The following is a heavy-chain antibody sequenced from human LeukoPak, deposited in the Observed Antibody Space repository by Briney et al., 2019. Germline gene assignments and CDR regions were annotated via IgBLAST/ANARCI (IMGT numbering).Heavy chain of an antibody. Sequence: PGGSLRLSCAASGFTFSSYAMSWDRQAPGKGLEWVSAISGSGGSTYYADSVKGRFTISRDNSKNTLYLQVNSLRAEDTAVYYGAKAWLDPFDYWGQGTLVTVSS. D-gene: IGHD6-19*01. CDR1: GFTFSSYA. V-gene: IGHV3-23*01. CDR3: AKAWLDPFDY. CDR2: ISGSGGST. J-gene: IGHJ4*02.